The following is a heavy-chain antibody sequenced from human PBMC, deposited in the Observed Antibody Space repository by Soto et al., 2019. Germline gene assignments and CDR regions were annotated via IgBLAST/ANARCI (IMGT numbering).Heavy chain of an antibody. V-gene: IGHV1-69*01. CDR3: ASLYYYGSGSYYNGDY. Sequence: QVQLVQSGAEVKKPGSSVKVSCKASGGTFSSYAISWVRQAPGQGLEWMGGIIPIFGTANYAQKFQGRVTITADESPSTAYMELSSLRSEDTAVYYCASLYYYGSGSYYNGDYWGQGTLVTVSS. D-gene: IGHD3-10*01. CDR2: IIPIFGTA. J-gene: IGHJ4*02. CDR1: GGTFSSYA.